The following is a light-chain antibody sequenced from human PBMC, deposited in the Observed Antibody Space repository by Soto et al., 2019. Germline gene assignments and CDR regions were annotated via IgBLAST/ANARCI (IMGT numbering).Light chain of an antibody. J-gene: IGKJ4*01. CDR3: QQVNSYPLT. V-gene: IGKV1-9*01. Sequence: VWFQQKPGKAPRLLIYAASILQSGVPSRFSGRGYGTEFTLTISSLQPEDFATEDCQQVNSYPLTFGGGTKVEIK. CDR2: AAS.